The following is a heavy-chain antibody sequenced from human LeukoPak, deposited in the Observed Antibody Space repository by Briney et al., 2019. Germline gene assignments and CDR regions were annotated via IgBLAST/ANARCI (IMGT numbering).Heavy chain of an antibody. CDR3: ARRIAAAGNDAFDI. D-gene: IGHD6-13*01. CDR2: INPNSGDT. Sequence: ASVKVSCKASGYTFTDYYIHWVRQAPGQGVGWMGWINPNSGDTNYAQKFQGRVTMTRDTSISTAYMELSRLRSDDTAVYYCARRIAAAGNDAFDIWGQGTMVTVSS. V-gene: IGHV1-2*02. J-gene: IGHJ3*02. CDR1: GYTFTDYY.